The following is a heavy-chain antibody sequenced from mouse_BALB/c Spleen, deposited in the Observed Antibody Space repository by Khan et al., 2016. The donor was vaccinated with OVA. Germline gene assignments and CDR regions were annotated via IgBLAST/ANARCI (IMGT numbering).Heavy chain of an antibody. CDR2: IWSDGST. J-gene: IGHJ4*01. D-gene: IGHD2-10*01. CDR1: GFSLTNYG. CDR3: ARQPYYHYYIMDY. V-gene: IGHV2-6-1*01. Sequence: VQLQESGPGLVAPSQSLSITCTISGFSLTNYGVHWVRQPPGKGLEWLVVIWSDGSTTYNSTLKSRLSISKDNSKSQVFLKMNSLQTDDTAMYYCARQPYYHYYIMDYWGQGNSVTVSS.